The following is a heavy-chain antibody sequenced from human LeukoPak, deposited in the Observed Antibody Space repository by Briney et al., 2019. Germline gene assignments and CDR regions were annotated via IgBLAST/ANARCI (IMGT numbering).Heavy chain of an antibody. D-gene: IGHD6-13*01. J-gene: IGHJ4*02. V-gene: IGHV1-69*05. Sequence: ASVKVSCKASGGTFSSYAISWVRQAPGQGLEWMGGIIPIFGTANYAQKFQGRVTITTDESTSTAYMELSSLRSEDTAVYYCASGDSSSWPKGPLFDYWGQGTLVTVSS. CDR2: IIPIFGTA. CDR3: ASGDSSSWPKGPLFDY. CDR1: GGTFSSYA.